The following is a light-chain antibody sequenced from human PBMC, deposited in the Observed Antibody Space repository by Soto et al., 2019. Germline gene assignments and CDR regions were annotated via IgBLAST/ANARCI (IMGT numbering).Light chain of an antibody. J-gene: IGLJ2*01. CDR1: SSNIGAGYD. CDR3: QSYDSSLSVV. Sequence: QAVVTQPPSVSGAPGQRVTISCTGSSSNIGAGYDVHWYQQLPGTAPKILIYGNSNRPSGVPDRFSGSKSGTSASLVITGLQAEDEADYYCQSYDSSLSVVFGGGTKLTVL. V-gene: IGLV1-40*01. CDR2: GNS.